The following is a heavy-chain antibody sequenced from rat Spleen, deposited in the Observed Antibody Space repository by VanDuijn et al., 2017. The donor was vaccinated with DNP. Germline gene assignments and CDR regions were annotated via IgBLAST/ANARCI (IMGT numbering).Heavy chain of an antibody. CDR3: VRGTSTDYFDY. J-gene: IGHJ2*01. D-gene: IGHD1-5*01. V-gene: IGHV2S18*01. CDR2: VWYDGDK. Sequence: QVQLKESGPGLVQPSETLSLTCTVSGFSLTSSSVSWVRQPSGKRPEWMGRVWYDGDKDYNSVFNSRLSISRDTSKNQVFLKVNSLQTDDTGTYYCVRGTSTDYFDYWGQGVMVTVSS. CDR1: GFSLTSSS.